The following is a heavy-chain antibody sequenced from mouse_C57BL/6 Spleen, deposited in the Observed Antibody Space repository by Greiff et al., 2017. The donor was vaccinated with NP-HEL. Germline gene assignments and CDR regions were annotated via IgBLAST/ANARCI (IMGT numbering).Heavy chain of an antibody. CDR2: IDPSDSYT. CDR1: GYTFTSYW. Sequence: QVQLQQPGAELVKPGASVKLSCKASGYTFTSYWMQWVKQRPGQGLEWIGEIDPSDSYTNYNQKFKGKATLTVDTSSSTAYMQLSSLTSEDSAVYYCARRGRKEVGLDYWGQGTTLTVSS. J-gene: IGHJ2*01. V-gene: IGHV1-50*01. CDR3: ARRGRKEVGLDY.